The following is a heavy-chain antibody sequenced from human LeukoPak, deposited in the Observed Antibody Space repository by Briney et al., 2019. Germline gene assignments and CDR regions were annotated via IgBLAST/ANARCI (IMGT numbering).Heavy chain of an antibody. Sequence: PGRSLRLSCAASGFTFSSYAMHWVRQAPGKGLEWVAVISYDGSNKYYADSVKGRFTISRDNSKNTLYLQMNSLRAEDTAVYYCARVSRGRHAYDYWGQGTLVTVSS. D-gene: IGHD1-26*01. CDR1: GFTFSSYA. V-gene: IGHV3-30-3*01. CDR3: ARVSRGRHAYDY. J-gene: IGHJ4*02. CDR2: ISYDGSNK.